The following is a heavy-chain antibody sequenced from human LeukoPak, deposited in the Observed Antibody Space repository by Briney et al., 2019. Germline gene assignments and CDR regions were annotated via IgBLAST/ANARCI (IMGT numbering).Heavy chain of an antibody. CDR2: ISGSGGST. J-gene: IGHJ4*02. Sequence: PGGSLRLSCAASGFTFSSYAMSWVRQAPGKGLEWVSAISGSGGSTYYADSVKGRFTISRDNSKNTLYLQMNSLRAEDTAVYYCAKDAARSGSSTTSCYDYWGQGTLVTVSS. V-gene: IGHV3-23*01. D-gene: IGHD2-2*01. CDR3: AKDAARSGSSTTSCYDY. CDR1: GFTFSSYA.